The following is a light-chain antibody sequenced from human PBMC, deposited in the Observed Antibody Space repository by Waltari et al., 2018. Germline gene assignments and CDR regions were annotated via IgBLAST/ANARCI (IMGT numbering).Light chain of an antibody. Sequence: QTVVTQEPSFSVSPGGTVTLTCGLSSGSVSYNYYPIWFQQTPGQAPRTLIYSTNTRSSGVSDRFSGSIRGNKAALTITGAQANDESDYYCVLYVGGGSWVFGGGTKLTVL. V-gene: IGLV8-61*01. CDR1: SGSVSYNYY. J-gene: IGLJ3*02. CDR2: STN. CDR3: VLYVGGGSWV.